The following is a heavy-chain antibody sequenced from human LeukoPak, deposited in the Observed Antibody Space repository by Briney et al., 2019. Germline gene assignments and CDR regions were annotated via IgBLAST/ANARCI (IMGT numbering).Heavy chain of an antibody. V-gene: IGHV4-34*01. CDR2: INHSGST. D-gene: IGHD5-12*01. CDR3: PRPRGYDYDC. J-gene: IGHJ4*02. CDR1: GGSFSGYY. Sequence: SETLSLTCAVYGGSFSGYYWSWIRQPPGKGPEWIGEINHSGSTNYNPSLKSRVTISVDTSKNQFSLKLSSVTAADTAVYYRPRPRGYDYDCWGQGTLVTVSS.